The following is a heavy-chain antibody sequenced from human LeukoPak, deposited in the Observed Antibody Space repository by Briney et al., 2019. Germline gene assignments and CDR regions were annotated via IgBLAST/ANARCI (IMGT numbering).Heavy chain of an antibody. J-gene: IGHJ4*02. V-gene: IGHV3-33*08. CDR1: GFTFSDYG. CDR3: ARGQYYFGTGFDKGVFDY. CDR2: IWYDGSNK. Sequence: GGSLRLSCAATGFTFSDYGMHWVRQAPGKGLEWVAVIWYDGSNKYYADSVKGRFTISGDNSKNTLYLQMNSLRAEDTAVYYCARGQYYFGTGFDKGVFDYWGQGTLVTVSS. D-gene: IGHD3/OR15-3a*01.